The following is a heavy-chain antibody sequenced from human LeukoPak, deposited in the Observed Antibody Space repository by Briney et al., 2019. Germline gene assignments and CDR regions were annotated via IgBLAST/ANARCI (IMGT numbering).Heavy chain of an antibody. CDR3: ARRGQQLVRYYFDS. CDR2: IYYSGST. V-gene: IGHV4-31*03. CDR1: GGSISSGGYY. D-gene: IGHD6-13*01. Sequence: SETLSLTCTVSGGSISSGGYYWSWIRQHPGKGLEWIGYIYYSGSTYYNPSLKSRVTISVDTSKNQFSLKLSSVTAADTAVYYYARRGQQLVRYYFDSWGQGTLVTVSS. J-gene: IGHJ4*02.